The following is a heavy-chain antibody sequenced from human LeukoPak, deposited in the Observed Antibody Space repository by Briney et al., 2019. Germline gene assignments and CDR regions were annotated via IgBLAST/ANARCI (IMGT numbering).Heavy chain of an antibody. CDR2: INSDGSST. Sequence: GGSLKLSCAASGFTFSSYWMHWVRQAPGKGLVWVSRINSDGSSTSYADSVKGRFTISRDNAKHTLYLQMNSLRAEDTAVYYCARVPRGYCSSTSCYSGWFDPWGQGTLVTVSS. D-gene: IGHD2-2*02. CDR1: GFTFSSYW. J-gene: IGHJ5*02. CDR3: ARVPRGYCSSTSCYSGWFDP. V-gene: IGHV3-74*01.